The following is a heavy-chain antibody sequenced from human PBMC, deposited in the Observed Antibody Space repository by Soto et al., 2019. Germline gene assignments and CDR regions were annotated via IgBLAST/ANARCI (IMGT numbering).Heavy chain of an antibody. CDR3: ARLTTEPYA. CDR1: GYTFTVYP. CDR2: INPNSGGT. D-gene: IGHD1-1*01. V-gene: IGHV1-2*02. J-gene: IGHJ5*02. Sequence: ASVKVSCKASGYTFTVYPIHWVRQAPGQGLEWMGWINPNSGGTNYAQKFQGRVTMTSDTSITTAYMALSRLTSDDTAVYYCARLTTEPYAWGQGTLVTVPS.